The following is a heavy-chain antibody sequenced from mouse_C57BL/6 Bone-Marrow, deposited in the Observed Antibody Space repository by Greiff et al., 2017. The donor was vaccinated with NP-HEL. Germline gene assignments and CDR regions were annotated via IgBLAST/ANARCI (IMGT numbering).Heavy chain of an antibody. CDR1: GYTFTSYW. CDR2: IYPSDSDT. Sequence: VQLQQPGAELVKPGASVKVSCKASGYTFTSYWMHWVKQRPGQGLEWIGRIYPSDSDTNYNQKFKGKATLTVDKSSSTAYMQLSSLTSEDSAVYYCAPHDGYLAYWGQGILVTVSA. V-gene: IGHV1-74*01. J-gene: IGHJ3*01. D-gene: IGHD2-3*01. CDR3: APHDGYLAY.